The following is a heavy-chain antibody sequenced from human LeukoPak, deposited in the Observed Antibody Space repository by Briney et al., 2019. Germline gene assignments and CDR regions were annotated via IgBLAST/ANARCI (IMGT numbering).Heavy chain of an antibody. CDR3: ARPAGDSSGYSY. V-gene: IGHV3-30*03. CDR2: ISYDGSNK. D-gene: IGHD3-22*01. J-gene: IGHJ4*02. Sequence: GGSLRLSCAASGFTFSSYGMHWVRQAPGKGLEWVAVISYDGSNKYYADSVEGRFTISRDNAKNSLYLQMNSLRAEDTAVYYCARPAGDSSGYSYWGQGTLVTVSS. CDR1: GFTFSSYG.